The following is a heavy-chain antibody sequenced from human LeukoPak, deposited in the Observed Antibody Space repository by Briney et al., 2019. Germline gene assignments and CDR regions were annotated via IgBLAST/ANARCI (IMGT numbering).Heavy chain of an antibody. D-gene: IGHD3-10*01. V-gene: IGHV4-59*01. CDR2: IYYSGST. J-gene: IGHJ4*02. CDR1: GGSISSYY. CDR3: ARDLRRRGFDY. Sequence: PSETLSLTCTVPGGSISSYYWSWIRQPPGKGLEWIGYIYYSGSTNYNPSLKSRVTISVDTSKNQFSLKLSSVTAADTAVYYCARDLRRRGFDYWGQGTLVTVSS.